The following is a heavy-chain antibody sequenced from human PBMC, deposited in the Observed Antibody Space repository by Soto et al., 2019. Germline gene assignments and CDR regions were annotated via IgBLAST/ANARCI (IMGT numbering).Heavy chain of an antibody. CDR1: GDSIDNRRYC. Sequence: PSEILTLTCTVSGDSIDNRRYCWGWIRQPPGKGLAWIASVCYRGPTYYNPSLKSRRTTSVDTSKRQFSLKLNSVTAADTAVFYWAGHGVHSSSYFFVSWGQGALVTVSS. CDR2: VCYRGPT. V-gene: IGHV4-39*01. J-gene: IGHJ4*02. D-gene: IGHD6-6*01. CDR3: AGHGVHSSSYFFVS.